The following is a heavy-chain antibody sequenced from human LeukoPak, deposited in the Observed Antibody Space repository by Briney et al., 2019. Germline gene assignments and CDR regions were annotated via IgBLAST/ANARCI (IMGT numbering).Heavy chain of an antibody. CDR2: IGISSGNT. Sequence: GGSLRLSCAASGFNFIDYSMNWVRQAPGKGLEWISYIGISSGNTKYAESVKSRFTISRDKASNSLYLQMNSLRVEDTAMYYCARDHRYAFDIWGHGTLVTVSS. J-gene: IGHJ4*01. CDR3: ARDHRYAFDI. V-gene: IGHV3-48*01. D-gene: IGHD5-12*01. CDR1: GFNFIDYS.